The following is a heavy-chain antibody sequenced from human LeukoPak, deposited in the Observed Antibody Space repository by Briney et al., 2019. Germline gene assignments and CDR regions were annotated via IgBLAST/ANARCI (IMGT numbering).Heavy chain of an antibody. CDR2: ISAYNGNT. Sequence: ASVKVSCKASGYTFTSYGISWVRQAPGQGLEWMGWISAYNGNTNYAQKLQGRVTMTTDTSTSTAYMELRSLRSDDTAVYYCARALGEFWSGYNYYYYYGMDVWGQGTTVTVSS. V-gene: IGHV1-18*01. CDR3: ARALGEFWSGYNYYYYYGMDV. D-gene: IGHD3-3*01. CDR1: GYTFTSYG. J-gene: IGHJ6*02.